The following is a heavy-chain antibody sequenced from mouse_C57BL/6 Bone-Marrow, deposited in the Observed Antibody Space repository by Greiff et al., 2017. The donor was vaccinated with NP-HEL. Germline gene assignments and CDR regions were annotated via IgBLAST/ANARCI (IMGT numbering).Heavy chain of an antibody. D-gene: IGHD3-3*01. J-gene: IGHJ2*01. CDR1: GYTFTSYW. Sequence: QVQLQQPGTELVKPGASVKLSCKASGYTFTSYWMHWVKQRPGQGLEWIGNINPSNGGTNYNEKIKSKATLTVDKSSITAYMQLSSLTSEDSAVYYCARLGELGYFDYWGQGTTLTVSS. V-gene: IGHV1-53*01. CDR3: ARLGELGYFDY. CDR2: INPSNGGT.